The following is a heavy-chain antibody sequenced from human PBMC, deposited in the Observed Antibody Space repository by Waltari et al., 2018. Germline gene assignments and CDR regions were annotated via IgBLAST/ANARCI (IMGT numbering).Heavy chain of an antibody. V-gene: IGHV3-49*03. CDR1: GFTFSDYY. CDR3: VRDLGDWNAFDY. J-gene: IGHJ4*02. CDR2: IRNRANGGTT. Sequence: DVQLVESGGGLVQPGGSLRVSCAASGFTFSDYYIQWIRQAPGKEPEWLGFIRNRANGGTTEYAASVKDRFTISRDDSKSIASLQMNSLKTEDTAVYYCVRDLGDWNAFDYWGQGVLVTVSS. D-gene: IGHD1-1*01.